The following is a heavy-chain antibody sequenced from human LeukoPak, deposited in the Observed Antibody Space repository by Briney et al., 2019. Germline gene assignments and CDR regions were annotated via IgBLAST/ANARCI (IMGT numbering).Heavy chain of an antibody. J-gene: IGHJ4*02. CDR3: ARAREAPANVFPDH. CDR1: GFTFSRYW. D-gene: IGHD2-15*01. V-gene: IGHV3-7*01. Sequence: PGWSLTLSCAASGFTFSRYWMTWVRQSPGKGLEWVANINQDGSEKYYGDSVTGRFTISRDNAENSLFPQMNSLRADDTGVYYCARAREAPANVFPDHWGQGVVVTVSS. CDR2: INQDGSEK.